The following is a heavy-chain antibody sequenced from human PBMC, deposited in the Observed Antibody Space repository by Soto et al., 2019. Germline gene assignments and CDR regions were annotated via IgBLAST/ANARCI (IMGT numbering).Heavy chain of an antibody. V-gene: IGHV1-69*01. Sequence: QVQLVQSGAEVKKAGSSVKVSCKASGGTFSTYGIWWVRQAPGRGLECMGGIIPILGTANYAQKFQGRITITADERTSTAYMELSSLRSEDTAVYYCARDDSNYPGRFGMDVWGQGSTVTVSS. D-gene: IGHD4-4*01. CDR3: ARDDSNYPGRFGMDV. J-gene: IGHJ6*02. CDR2: IIPILGTA. CDR1: GGTFSTYG.